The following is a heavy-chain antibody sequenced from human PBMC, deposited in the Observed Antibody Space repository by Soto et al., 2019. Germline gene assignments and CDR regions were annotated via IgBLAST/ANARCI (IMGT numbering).Heavy chain of an antibody. CDR2: IYHSGSR. J-gene: IGHJ4*02. CDR3: VRKYFYDRPFDS. Sequence: QVQLQESGPGLVKPSGTLSLTCAVSGGSISSNHWWTWVRQPPGKGLEWIGEIYHSGSRNYNPSLKSRVIISVAKPKNQFSLHLSSVTAADTAVYYCVRKYFYDRPFDSWGQGIMVNVSS. V-gene: IGHV4-4*02. CDR1: GGSISSNHW. D-gene: IGHD3-22*01.